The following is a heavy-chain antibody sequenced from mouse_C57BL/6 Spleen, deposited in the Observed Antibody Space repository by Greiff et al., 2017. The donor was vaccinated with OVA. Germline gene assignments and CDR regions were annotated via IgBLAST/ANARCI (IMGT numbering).Heavy chain of an antibody. Sequence: EVQLQQSGAELVRPGASVKLSCTASGFNIKDYYMHWVKQRPEQGLEWIGRIDPEDGDTEYAPKFQGKATMAADTSTNTAYLQLSSLTSEDTAVYYCTTGNYWYFDVWGTGTTVTVSS. V-gene: IGHV14-1*01. CDR2: IDPEDGDT. CDR1: GFNIKDYY. J-gene: IGHJ1*03. CDR3: TTGNYWYFDV.